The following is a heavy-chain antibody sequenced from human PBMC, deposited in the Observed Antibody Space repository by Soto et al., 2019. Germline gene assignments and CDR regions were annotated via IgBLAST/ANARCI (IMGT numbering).Heavy chain of an antibody. V-gene: IGHV1-69*02. CDR3: ASGYLGYCSGGSGYSGY. CDR2: IIPILGIA. J-gene: IGHJ4*02. D-gene: IGHD2-15*01. CDR1: GGTFSSYT. Sequence: QVQLVQSGAEVKKPGSSVKVSCKASGGTFSSYTISWVRQAPGQGLEWMGRIIPILGIANYAQKFQGRVTIAADKSTSTAYMELSSLRSEDTAVYYCASGYLGYCSGGSGYSGYWGQGTLVTVSS.